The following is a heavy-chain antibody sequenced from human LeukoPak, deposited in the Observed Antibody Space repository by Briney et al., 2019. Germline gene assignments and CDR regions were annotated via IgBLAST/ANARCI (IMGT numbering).Heavy chain of an antibody. CDR2: IIPIFGTT. V-gene: IGHV1-69*13. D-gene: IGHD6-19*01. CDR1: GGAFRFYA. Sequence: ASVKVCCKAAGGAFRFYAISWVRQAPGQGLEWMGGIIPIFGTTNIAQKFQGRVTITADESTSTAFMNLSSLRSEDTAVYYCARATAVAGSREDYYYHMDVWGNATMVTISS. CDR3: ARATAVAGSREDYYYHMDV. J-gene: IGHJ6*03.